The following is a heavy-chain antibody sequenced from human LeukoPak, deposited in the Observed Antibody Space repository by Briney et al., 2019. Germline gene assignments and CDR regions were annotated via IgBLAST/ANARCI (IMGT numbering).Heavy chain of an antibody. J-gene: IGHJ5*02. CDR2: INPNSGGT. D-gene: IGHD2-2*01. CDR3: AREPGDIVVVPAAGFDP. V-gene: IGHV1-2*02. CDR1: GYTFTGYY. Sequence: ASVTVSCKASGYTFTGYYMHWVRQAPGQGLEWMGWINPNSGGTNYAQKFQGRVTMTRDTSISTAYMELSRLRSDDTAVYYCAREPGDIVVVPAAGFDPWGQGTLVTVSS.